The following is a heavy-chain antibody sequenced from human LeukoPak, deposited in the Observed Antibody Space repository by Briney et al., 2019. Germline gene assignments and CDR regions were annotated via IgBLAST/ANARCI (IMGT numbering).Heavy chain of an antibody. CDR3: ARDALPLQLWARSIWIDP. D-gene: IGHD5-18*01. CDR1: GFTFSSYS. CDR2: ISSSSSYI. V-gene: IGHV3-21*01. J-gene: IGHJ5*02. Sequence: GGSLRLSCAASGFTFSSYSMNWVRQAPGKGLEWVSSISSSSSYIYYADSVKGRFTISRDNAKNSLYLQMNSLRAEDTAVYYCARDALPLQLWARSIWIDPWGQGTLVTVSS.